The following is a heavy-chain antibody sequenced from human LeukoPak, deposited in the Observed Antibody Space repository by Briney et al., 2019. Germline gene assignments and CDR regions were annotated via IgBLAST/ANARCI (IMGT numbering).Heavy chain of an antibody. V-gene: IGHV4-39*01. CDR1: GGSISSSSYY. CDR2: IYYSGST. J-gene: IGHJ6*03. CDR3: ASRRAVAAYYYYYMDV. D-gene: IGHD6-19*01. Sequence: PSETLSLTCTVSGGSISSSSYYWGWIRQPPGKGLEWIGSIYYSGSTYYNPSLKSRVTISVDTSKNQFSLKLSSVTAADTAVYYCASRRAVAAYYYYYMDVWGKGTTATVSS.